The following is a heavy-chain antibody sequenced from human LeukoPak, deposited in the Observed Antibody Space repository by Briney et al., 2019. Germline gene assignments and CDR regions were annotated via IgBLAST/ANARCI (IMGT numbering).Heavy chain of an antibody. Sequence: SETLSLTCTVSGASVSGSAYYWGWIRQPPGKGLEWIGNIYYSGSTYYNESLESRVTISIETSKNQLSLRLSSVTAADTAVYYCASSVGTTNFEYWGPGTLVTVSS. CDR2: IYYSGST. V-gene: IGHV4-39*07. CDR3: ASSVGTTNFEY. CDR1: GASVSGSAYY. D-gene: IGHD1-7*01. J-gene: IGHJ4*02.